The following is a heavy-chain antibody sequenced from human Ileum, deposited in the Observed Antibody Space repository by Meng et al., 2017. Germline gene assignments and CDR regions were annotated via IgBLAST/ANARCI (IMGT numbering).Heavy chain of an antibody. V-gene: IGHV4-34*01. Sequence: QAEAGLLMLSKNLSLSFSVYGGSFSGYYWSWIRQPPGKGLEWLGEINHSGSTNYNPSLKSRVTISVDTSKTQFSLKLSSVTAADTAVYYCARQGYYDFWSGYRRTPSNWFDPWGQGTLVTVSS. J-gene: IGHJ5*02. CDR2: INHSGST. CDR3: ARQGYYDFWSGYRRTPSNWFDP. D-gene: IGHD3-3*01. CDR1: GGSFSGYY.